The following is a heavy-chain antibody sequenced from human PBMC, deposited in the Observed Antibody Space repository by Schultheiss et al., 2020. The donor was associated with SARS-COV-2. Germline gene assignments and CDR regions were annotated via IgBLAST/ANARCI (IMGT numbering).Heavy chain of an antibody. Sequence: SVKVSCKASGGTFSKYSISWVRQAPGQGLEWMGGTIPVFGTPTYAQKFQGRVTITADESTSTAYLELSSLRSEDTAVYYCARVKDSSSLMSNYYYYGMDVWGQGTTVTVSS. V-gene: IGHV1-69*13. CDR1: GGTFSKYS. J-gene: IGHJ6*02. D-gene: IGHD6-13*01. CDR3: ARVKDSSSLMSNYYYYGMDV. CDR2: TIPVFGTP.